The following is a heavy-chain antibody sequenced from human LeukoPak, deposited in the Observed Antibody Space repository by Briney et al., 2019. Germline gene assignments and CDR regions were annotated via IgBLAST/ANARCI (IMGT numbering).Heavy chain of an antibody. V-gene: IGHV3-7*01. J-gene: IGHJ4*02. CDR2: IKQDGSET. CDR3: GMDRVVITD. CDR1: GFTFSSYL. D-gene: IGHD3-22*01. Sequence: GGSLRLSCEASGFTFSSYLMTWVRQAPGKGLEWVANIKQDGSETKYVDSVKGRFTISRDNAKNSVYLEMNSLRAEDTALYYCGMDRVVITDWGPGALVTVSS.